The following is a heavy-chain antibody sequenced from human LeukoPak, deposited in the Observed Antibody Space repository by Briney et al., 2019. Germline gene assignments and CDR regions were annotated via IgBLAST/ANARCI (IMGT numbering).Heavy chain of an antibody. V-gene: IGHV1-24*01. CDR1: GTYTLIELS. Sequence: ASVKVSCKVSGTYTLIELSMHWVRQAPGKGLEWMGGFDPEDGETICAQKFKGRVTMTEDTSTDTAYIDLSSLRSEDTAVYYCATLLGETHFFDYWGQGTLVTVSS. CDR2: FDPEDGET. CDR3: ATLLGETHFFDY. D-gene: IGHD1-26*01. J-gene: IGHJ4*02.